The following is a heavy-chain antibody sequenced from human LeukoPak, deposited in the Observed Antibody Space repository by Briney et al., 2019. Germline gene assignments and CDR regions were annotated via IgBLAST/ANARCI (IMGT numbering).Heavy chain of an antibody. CDR1: GFTFSSYA. Sequence: GGSLRLSCAASGFTFSSYAMHWVRQAPGKGLEWVAVISYDGSNKYYADSVKGRFTISRDNSKNTLYLQMNSLRAEDTAVYYCAKEDIAAAGTCLDYWGQGTLVTVSS. V-gene: IGHV3-30-3*01. J-gene: IGHJ4*02. CDR2: ISYDGSNK. CDR3: AKEDIAAAGTCLDY. D-gene: IGHD6-13*01.